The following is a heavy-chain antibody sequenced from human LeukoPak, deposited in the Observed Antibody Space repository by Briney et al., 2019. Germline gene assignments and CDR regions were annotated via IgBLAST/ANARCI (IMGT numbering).Heavy chain of an antibody. Sequence: PGGSLRLSCAASGSYWMHWVRQAPGKGLVWVSHINSDGSWTSYADPMKGRFTISKDNAKNTVYLQMDSLTAGDTAMYYCARASGYSFGYTFDYWGQGTLVTVSS. D-gene: IGHD5-18*01. CDR2: INSDGSWT. CDR3: ARASGYSFGYTFDY. J-gene: IGHJ4*02. V-gene: IGHV3-74*01. CDR1: GSYW.